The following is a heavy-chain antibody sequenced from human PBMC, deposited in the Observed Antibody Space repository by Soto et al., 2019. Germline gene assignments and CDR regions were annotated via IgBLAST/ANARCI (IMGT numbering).Heavy chain of an antibody. V-gene: IGHV3-23*01. Sequence: GGSLRLSCAASGYTFSDYYMSWIRQAPGKGLEWVSTIDSGDAITYYADSVKGRFTISRDYSKSTLYLQMNTLRAEDTAVYYCAKDPGTTVTKLYFDYWGQGTLVTVSS. CDR2: IDSGDAIT. D-gene: IGHD4-17*01. CDR1: GYTFSDYY. J-gene: IGHJ4*02. CDR3: AKDPGTTVTKLYFDY.